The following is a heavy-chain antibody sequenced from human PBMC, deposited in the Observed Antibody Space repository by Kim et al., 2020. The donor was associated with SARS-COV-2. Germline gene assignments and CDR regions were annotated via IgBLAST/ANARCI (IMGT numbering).Heavy chain of an antibody. D-gene: IGHD2-21*02. CDR1: GLTFSSHA. V-gene: IGHV3-23*01. J-gene: IGHJ1*01. CDR3: AKDVTSLPGPASYFQD. Sequence: GGSLRLSCAASGLTFSSHAMIWVRQAPGKGPKWVSGISASGGNTYYTDSVKGRFTISRDNSKNMLFLQMNSLRADDTALYYCAKDVTSLPGPASYFQDWGQGTLVTVSS. CDR2: ISASGGNT.